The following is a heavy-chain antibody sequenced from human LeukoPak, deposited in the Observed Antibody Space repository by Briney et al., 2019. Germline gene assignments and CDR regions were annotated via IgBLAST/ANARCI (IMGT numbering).Heavy chain of an antibody. J-gene: IGHJ6*04. D-gene: IGHD3-10*01. CDR3: ARVQASYYYGSGSYRGRGYYYAMDV. Sequence: SETLSLTCAVYGGSFSGYYWSWIRQPPGKGLEWIGEINHSGFTNYNPSLKSRVTISVDTSKNQSSLKLSSVTAADTAVYYCARVQASYYYGSGSYRGRGYYYAMDVWGKGTTVTVSS. V-gene: IGHV4-34*01. CDR2: INHSGFT. CDR1: GGSFSGYY.